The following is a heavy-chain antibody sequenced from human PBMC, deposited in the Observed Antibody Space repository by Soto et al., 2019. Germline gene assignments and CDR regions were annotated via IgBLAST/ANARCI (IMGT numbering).Heavy chain of an antibody. V-gene: IGHV4-34*01. CDR1: GGSFSGYY. J-gene: IGHJ4*02. CDR3: ARGYAAPRAAN. Sequence: SETLSLTCAVYGGSFSGYYWSWIRRPPEKGLEWIGEINHGESASYNPSLKDRVTISLDTSNNHFSLKLTSVTAADSAVYYCARGYAAPRAANWGQGTLVTVSS. D-gene: IGHD2-15*01. CDR2: INHGESA.